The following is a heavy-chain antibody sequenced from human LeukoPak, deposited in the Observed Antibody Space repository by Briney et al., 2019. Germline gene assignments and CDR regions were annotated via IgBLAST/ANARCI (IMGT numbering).Heavy chain of an antibody. D-gene: IGHD2-21*02. Sequence: GGSLRLSCAASGFIFSTSGMSWVRQAPDRGLEWVSSIHSNGGKTYYADSVKGRFTISRDNSENTVFLQMNGLRVEDTAIYYCAKDLRNGDAYGYLDSWGQGTLVTVSS. V-gene: IGHV3-23*01. J-gene: IGHJ5*01. CDR1: GFIFSTSG. CDR2: IHSNGGKT. CDR3: AKDLRNGDAYGYLDS.